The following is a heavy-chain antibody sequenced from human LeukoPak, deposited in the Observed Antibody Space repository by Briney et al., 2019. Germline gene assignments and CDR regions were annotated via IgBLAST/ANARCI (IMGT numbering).Heavy chain of an antibody. CDR3: ARDPGYYYYGMDV. V-gene: IGHV3-74*01. J-gene: IGHJ6*02. Sequence: PSGGSLRLSCAVTGFNLRTYWIHRVRHSPGRGLEWVARINGEGSRISYADSVRGRFTISRDNAKNTAYLQMNSLRAEDTALYYCARDPGYYYYGMDVWGQGTTVVVSS. CDR1: GFNLRTYW. CDR2: INGEGSRI.